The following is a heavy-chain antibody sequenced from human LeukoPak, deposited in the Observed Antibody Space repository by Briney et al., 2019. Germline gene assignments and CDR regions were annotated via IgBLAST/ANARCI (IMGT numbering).Heavy chain of an antibody. Sequence: GASVKVSCKASGYTFTGYYMHWVRQAPGQGLEWMGWINPNSGGTNYAQKFQGRVTMTRDTSISTAYMELSRLRSDDTAVYYCASSKVMTTVTTWSFDYWGQGTLVTVSS. D-gene: IGHD4-17*01. CDR3: ASSKVMTTVTTWSFDY. CDR1: GYTFTGYY. CDR2: INPNSGGT. J-gene: IGHJ4*02. V-gene: IGHV1-2*02.